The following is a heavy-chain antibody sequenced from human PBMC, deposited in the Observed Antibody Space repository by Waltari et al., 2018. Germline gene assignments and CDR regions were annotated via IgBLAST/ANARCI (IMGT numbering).Heavy chain of an antibody. CDR2: IDRTSSRI. V-gene: IGHV3-48*04. J-gene: IGHJ4*02. D-gene: IGHD1-1*01. CDR3: ARDAGGFDY. CDR1: GFTFSSYA. Sequence: EVQLVESGGGLVQPGGSLRLSCADSGFTFSSYAMNWVRQAPGKGPEWLSFIDRTSSRIFYADSVKGRFTVSRDNAKNSLYLQMYSLRAEDTAVYYCARDAGGFDYWGQGTLVTVSS.